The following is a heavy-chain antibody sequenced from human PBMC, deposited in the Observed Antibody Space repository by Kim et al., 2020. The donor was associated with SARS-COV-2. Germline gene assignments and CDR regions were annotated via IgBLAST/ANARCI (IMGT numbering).Heavy chain of an antibody. CDR2: IRKSGSNT. Sequence: GGSLRLSCVASGFTLCDYAMSWVRQAPGKGLEWVSAIRKSGSNTYYADSVKGRFTVSRDNSKNTLYLEMSSLRAEDTAVYHCAKGRGDTGYFFDSWGQGTLLSLSA. V-gene: IGHV3-23*01. J-gene: IGHJ4*02. D-gene: IGHD2-21*01. CDR3: AKGRGDTGYFFDS. CDR1: GFTLCDYA.